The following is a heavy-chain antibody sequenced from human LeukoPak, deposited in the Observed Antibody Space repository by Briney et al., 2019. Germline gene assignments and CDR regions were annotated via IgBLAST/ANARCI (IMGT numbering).Heavy chain of an antibody. V-gene: IGHV3-30*01. CDR1: GFTFSSYA. CDR2: ISCDGSNK. CDR3: ARVALRYCGGACYPDDY. J-gene: IGHJ4*02. D-gene: IGHD2-21*02. Sequence: GRSLRLSCAASGFTFSSYAMHWVRQVPGKGLEWGAVISCDGSNKYYADSVKGRFTISRDNSKNTLYLQMNRLRAEDTAVYYCARVALRYCGGACYPDDYWGQGTLVTVSS.